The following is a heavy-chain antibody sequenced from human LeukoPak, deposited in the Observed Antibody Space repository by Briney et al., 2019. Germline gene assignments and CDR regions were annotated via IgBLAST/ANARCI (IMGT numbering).Heavy chain of an antibody. V-gene: IGHV1-24*01. CDR1: GYTGIELS. J-gene: IGHJ3*02. D-gene: IGHD3-3*01. CDR3: ATHTISGVVTYASHI. CDR2: FDLQDGET. Sequence: ASVKVSCKLSGYTGIELSMQWVRQAPGKGLEWMGGFDLQDGETKYAQKFQGRATMTEDTSTDTAYVELRSLTSEDTAVYYCATHTISGVVTYASHIWGRGTLVTVSS.